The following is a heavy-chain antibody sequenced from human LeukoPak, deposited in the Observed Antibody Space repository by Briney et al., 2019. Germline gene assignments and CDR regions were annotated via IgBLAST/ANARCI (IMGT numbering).Heavy chain of an antibody. Sequence: ASVKVSCKASGYTFTSYDINWVRQATGQGLEWMGWMNPNSGNTGYAQKFQGRVTITRNTSISTAYMELSRLRSEDTAVYYCARSELEPGAFDIWGQGTMVTVSS. CDR1: GYTFTSYD. D-gene: IGHD1-1*01. J-gene: IGHJ3*02. CDR2: MNPNSGNT. CDR3: ARSELEPGAFDI. V-gene: IGHV1-8*03.